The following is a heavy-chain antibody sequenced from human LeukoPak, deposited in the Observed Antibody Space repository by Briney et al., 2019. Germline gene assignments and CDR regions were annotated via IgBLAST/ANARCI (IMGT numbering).Heavy chain of an antibody. CDR2: ISYDGSNK. D-gene: IGHD6-6*01. V-gene: IGHV3-30*03. J-gene: IGHJ6*02. CDR3: ATFLEQLDAGYYYYGMDV. Sequence: GGSLRLSCAASGFTFSSYGMHWVRQAPGKGLEWVAVISYDGSNKYYADSVKGRFTISRDNSKNTLYLQMNSLRAEDTAVYYCATFLEQLDAGYYYYGMDVWGQGTTVTVSS. CDR1: GFTFSSYG.